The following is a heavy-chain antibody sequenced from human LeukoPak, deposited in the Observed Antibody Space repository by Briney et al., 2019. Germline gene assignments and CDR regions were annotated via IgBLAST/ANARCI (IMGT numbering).Heavy chain of an antibody. V-gene: IGHV4-38-2*02. Sequence: PSETLSLTCTVSGYSISSEYYWGWIRQPPGKGLEWIGSIYHSGSTYYNPSLKSRITISVDTSKNQFSLKLSSVTAADTAVYYCARYSSSNTSEYFQHWGQGTLVTVSS. CDR1: GYSISSEYY. CDR2: IYHSGST. CDR3: ARYSSSNTSEYFQH. D-gene: IGHD6-13*01. J-gene: IGHJ1*01.